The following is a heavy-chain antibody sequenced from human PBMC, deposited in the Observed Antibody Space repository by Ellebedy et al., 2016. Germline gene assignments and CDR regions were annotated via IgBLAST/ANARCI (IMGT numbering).Heavy chain of an antibody. Sequence: SETLSLTCTVSGGSISSYYWSWIRQPPGKGLEWIGYRYYSGSTNYNPSLKSRVTISVDTSKNQFSLRLRSVTAADTAVYYCARFPRRNSAFDIWGQGTMVTVSS. V-gene: IGHV4-59*01. CDR3: ARFPRRNSAFDI. J-gene: IGHJ3*02. D-gene: IGHD4-23*01. CDR2: RYYSGST. CDR1: GGSISSYY.